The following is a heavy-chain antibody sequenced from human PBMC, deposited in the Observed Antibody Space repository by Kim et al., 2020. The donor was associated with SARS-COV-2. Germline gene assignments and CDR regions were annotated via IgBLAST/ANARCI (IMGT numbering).Heavy chain of an antibody. CDR1: GFTFSNSW. J-gene: IGHJ4*02. CDR3: ARNLGSSRSSLLDY. D-gene: IGHD3-16*01. CDR2: IYPGDSDT. Sequence: GESLQISCQASGFTFSNSWIAWVRQLPGKGLEWMGIIYPGDSDTRYSPSFQGQVTISADTSISTAYLQWSTLKASDTATYYCARNLGSSRSSLLDYWGQGTQVTVSS. V-gene: IGHV5-51*01.